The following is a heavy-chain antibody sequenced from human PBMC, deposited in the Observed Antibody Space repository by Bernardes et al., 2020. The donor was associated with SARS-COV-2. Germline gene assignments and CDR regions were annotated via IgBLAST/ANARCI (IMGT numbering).Heavy chain of an antibody. Sequence: GGSLRLSCAASGFTFSSYAMNWVRQAPGKGLEWVSAISGSGGSTYYADSVRGRFTIPRDNSKNTLYLQMNSQRAEDTAVYYCAKREYYDFWSGPIDYWGQGTLVTVSS. CDR3: AKREYYDFWSGPIDY. D-gene: IGHD3-3*01. J-gene: IGHJ4*02. CDR1: GFTFSSYA. V-gene: IGHV3-23*01. CDR2: ISGSGGST.